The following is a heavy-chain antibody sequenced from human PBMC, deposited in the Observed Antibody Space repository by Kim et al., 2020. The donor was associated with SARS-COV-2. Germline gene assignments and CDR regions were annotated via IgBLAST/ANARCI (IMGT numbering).Heavy chain of an antibody. J-gene: IGHJ4*02. D-gene: IGHD3-10*01. V-gene: IGHV3-23*01. Sequence: VTGRFTSSRDNSKTTLYLQMNSLRAEDTAVYYCASEGAATMVRGVITFDYWGQGTLVTVSS. CDR3: ASEGAATMVRGVITFDY.